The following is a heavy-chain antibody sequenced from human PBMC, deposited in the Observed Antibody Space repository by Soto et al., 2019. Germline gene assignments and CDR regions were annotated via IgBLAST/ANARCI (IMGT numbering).Heavy chain of an antibody. Sequence: PGGSLRLSCVASGFSFGTYAMTCVRQVPGKGLEWVSTVSGGIGSTFYADSVKGRFTISRDISKKMLFLHMNGLRGEDTGTYYCAKGAAQYFDYWGRGTLVTVSS. D-gene: IGHD1-26*01. CDR1: GFSFGTYA. CDR2: VSGGIGST. J-gene: IGHJ4*02. V-gene: IGHV3-23*01. CDR3: AKGAAQYFDY.